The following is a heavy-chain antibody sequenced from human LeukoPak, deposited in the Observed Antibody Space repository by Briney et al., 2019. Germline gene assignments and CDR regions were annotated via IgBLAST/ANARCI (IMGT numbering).Heavy chain of an antibody. CDR1: GGSISSSSYY. Sequence: SETLSLTCTVSGGSISSSSYYWGCIRQPPGKGLECIGSIYHSGSTYYNPSLKSRVTISVDTSKNQFSLKLSSVTAADTAVYYCARDLCSGYERPYYFDYWGQGTLVTVSS. V-gene: IGHV4-39*07. D-gene: IGHD5-12*01. CDR2: IYHSGST. CDR3: ARDLCSGYERPYYFDY. J-gene: IGHJ4*02.